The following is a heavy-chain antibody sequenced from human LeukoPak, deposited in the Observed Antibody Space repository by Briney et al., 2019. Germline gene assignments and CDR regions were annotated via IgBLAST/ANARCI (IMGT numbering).Heavy chain of an antibody. D-gene: IGHD3-10*01. CDR2: ISSSSSTI. J-gene: IGHJ6*02. V-gene: IGHV3-48*02. Sequence: GGSLRLSCAASGFTFSSYSMNWVRQAPGKGLEWVSYISSSSSTIYYADSVKGRFTISRDNAKNSLHLQMNNLRDEDTAVYYCARSGYGSGSPYYYHGMDVWGQGTTVTVSS. CDR3: ARSGYGSGSPYYYHGMDV. CDR1: GFTFSSYS.